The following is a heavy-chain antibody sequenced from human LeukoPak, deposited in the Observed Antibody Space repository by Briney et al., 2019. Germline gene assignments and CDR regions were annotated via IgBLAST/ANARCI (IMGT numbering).Heavy chain of an antibody. Sequence: GGSLRLSCSASGFTFRSYTMHWVRQAPGKGLECVSAVSTTGGSTYYADSVKGRFTISRDNSRNTLYLQMNSLRADDTAVYYCARIYSNGWPDYWGQGTLVTVSS. CDR1: GFTFRSYT. CDR2: VSTTGGST. D-gene: IGHD6-19*01. J-gene: IGHJ4*02. V-gene: IGHV3-64*04. CDR3: ARIYSNGWPDY.